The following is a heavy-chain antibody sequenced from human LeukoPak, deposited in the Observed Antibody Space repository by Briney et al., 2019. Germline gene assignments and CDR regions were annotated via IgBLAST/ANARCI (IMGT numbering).Heavy chain of an antibody. CDR2: INPNNRDT. D-gene: IGHD6-19*01. J-gene: IGHJ4*02. V-gene: IGHV1-2*06. Sequence: ASVKVSCKASVYIFSGYYIHWVRQAPGHGLEGMGRINPNNRDTMYAQKFQGRVTMTRDTSISTAYMELSRLRSDDTAVYYCARVSIAVAGLLDYWGQGTLLTVSS. CDR3: ARVSIAVAGLLDY. CDR1: VYIFSGYY.